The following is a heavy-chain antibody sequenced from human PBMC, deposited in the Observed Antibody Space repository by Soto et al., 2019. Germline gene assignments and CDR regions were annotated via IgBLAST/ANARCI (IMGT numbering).Heavy chain of an antibody. D-gene: IGHD2-15*01. CDR3: ARHWVAGYGMDV. CDR1: GGSISTSSYN. J-gene: IGHJ6*02. Sequence: SETLSLTFTLSGGSISTSSYNSGCTRQPPGKGLEWIGSIYYSGSTYYKPSLKSRVTKSVDTPKNQFSLKLSSVTAADTAVYYCARHWVAGYGMDVWGQGTTVS. CDR2: IYYSGST. V-gene: IGHV4-39*01.